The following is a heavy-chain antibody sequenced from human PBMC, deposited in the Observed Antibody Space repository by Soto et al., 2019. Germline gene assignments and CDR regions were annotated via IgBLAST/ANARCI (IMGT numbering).Heavy chain of an antibody. Sequence: QLQLQESGPGLVKTSETLSLTCTVSGGSTSSSSYYWGWIRQSPGKGLEWIGSIYYSGNTHYNPSRKSRISISVDPSKNEFSLKLSSVTAADTAVYYCGRQLNDYIGWFDPWGQGTLVTVSS. CDR2: IYYSGNT. D-gene: IGHD4-4*01. CDR1: GGSTSSSSYY. CDR3: GRQLNDYIGWFDP. J-gene: IGHJ5*02. V-gene: IGHV4-39*01.